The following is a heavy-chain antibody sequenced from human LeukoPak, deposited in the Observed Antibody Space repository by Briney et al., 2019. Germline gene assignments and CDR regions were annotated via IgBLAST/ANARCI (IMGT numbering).Heavy chain of an antibody. D-gene: IGHD3-16*01. J-gene: IGHJ3*02. CDR1: GYTFTGYY. CDR2: INPNSGGT. Sequence: ASVKVSCKASGYTFTGYYMHWVRQAPGQGLEWMGWINPNSGGTNYAQKFQGRVTMTRDTSISTAYMELSRLRSDDTAVYYCARDLAGDLAYNDAFDIWGQGTMVTVSS. V-gene: IGHV1-2*02. CDR3: ARDLAGDLAYNDAFDI.